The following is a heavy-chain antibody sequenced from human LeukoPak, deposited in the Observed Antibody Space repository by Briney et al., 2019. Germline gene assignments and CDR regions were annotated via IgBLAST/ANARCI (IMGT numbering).Heavy chain of an antibody. CDR3: ARSREYFDSSGYYPLVDY. Sequence: SETLSLTCTVSGGSISSSTTYSWGWIRQPPGKGLEWIGSVYYSGSTYYNPSLKSRVTISVDTSKNQFSLKLRSVTAADTAVYYFARSREYFDSSGYYPLVDYWGQGTLVTVSS. CDR1: GGSISSSTTYS. CDR2: VYYSGST. J-gene: IGHJ4*02. V-gene: IGHV4-39*01. D-gene: IGHD3-22*01.